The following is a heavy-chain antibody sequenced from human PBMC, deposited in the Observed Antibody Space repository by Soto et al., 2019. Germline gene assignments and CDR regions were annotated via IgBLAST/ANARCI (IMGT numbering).Heavy chain of an antibody. Sequence: EVPLLESGGGLVQPGGSLRLSCAASGFTFSSYAMSWVRQAPGQGLEWVSAISGSGGSTYYADSVKGRFTISRDNSKNTLYLQMNSLRAEDTAVYYCAREYSSGWQTFDYWGQGTLVTVSS. V-gene: IGHV3-23*01. D-gene: IGHD6-19*01. CDR2: ISGSGGST. J-gene: IGHJ4*02. CDR3: AREYSSGWQTFDY. CDR1: GFTFSSYA.